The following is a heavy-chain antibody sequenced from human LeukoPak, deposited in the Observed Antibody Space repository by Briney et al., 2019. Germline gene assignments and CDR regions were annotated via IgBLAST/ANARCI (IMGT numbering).Heavy chain of an antibody. CDR3: AKRPDSSGFNRLDY. D-gene: IGHD6-19*01. CDR1: GFTFSSDA. Sequence: GGALRVSCAASGFTFSSDAMSWGRQAPGEGLEWGSAISGRGGSTYYADSVKGRVTISRDNSKNTLYLQMNTLRAEDTDVYYCAKRPDSSGFNRLDYWGQGTLVTVSS. CDR2: ISGRGGST. V-gene: IGHV3-23*01. J-gene: IGHJ4*02.